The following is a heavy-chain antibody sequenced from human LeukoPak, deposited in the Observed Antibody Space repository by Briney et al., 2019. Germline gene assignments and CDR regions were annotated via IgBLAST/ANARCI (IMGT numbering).Heavy chain of an antibody. V-gene: IGHV3-21*01. Sequence: GGSLRLSCAASGFTFSSYSMNWVRQAPGKGLEWVSSISSSSSYIYYADSVKGRFTISRDNAKNSLYLQMNSLRAEDTAVYYCARDDYGAYGWFDHWGQGTLVTVSS. J-gene: IGHJ5*02. CDR1: GFTFSSYS. CDR3: ARDDYGAYGWFDH. CDR2: ISSSSSYI. D-gene: IGHD4-17*01.